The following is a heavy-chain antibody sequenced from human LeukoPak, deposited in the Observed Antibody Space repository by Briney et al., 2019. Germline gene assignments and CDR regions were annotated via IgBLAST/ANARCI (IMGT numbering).Heavy chain of an antibody. D-gene: IGHD3-22*01. J-gene: IGHJ4*02. CDR3: ARRGEGTSMSRFDY. Sequence: SETLSLTCTVSGGSISSSSYYWGWIRQPPGKGLEWIGSIYYSGSTYYNPSLKSRVTISVDTSKKQFSLKLSSVTAADTAVYYCARRGEGTSMSRFDYWGQGTLVSVSS. CDR1: GGSISSSSYY. CDR2: IYYSGST. V-gene: IGHV4-39*01.